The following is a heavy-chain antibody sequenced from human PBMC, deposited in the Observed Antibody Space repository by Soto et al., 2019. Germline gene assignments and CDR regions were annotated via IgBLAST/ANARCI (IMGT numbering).Heavy chain of an antibody. Sequence: GGSLRLSCAGSGFSFSSYVLSWVRQAPGRGLEWVAATSYDGNNRYYADSVKGRFIISRDNSKNTLDLEMETPRPEDTAVYYCAGVYYGGDSVNNFWGQGTPVTVSS. CDR1: GFSFSSYV. D-gene: IGHD2-21*02. CDR2: TSYDGNNR. CDR3: AGVYYGGDSVNNF. J-gene: IGHJ4*02. V-gene: IGHV3-30-3*01.